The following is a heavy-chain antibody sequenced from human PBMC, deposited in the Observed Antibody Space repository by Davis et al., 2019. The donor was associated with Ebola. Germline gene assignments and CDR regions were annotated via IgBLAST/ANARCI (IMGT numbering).Heavy chain of an antibody. V-gene: IGHV3-74*01. CDR1: GFTFSSYW. D-gene: IGHD3-3*01. J-gene: IGHJ6*02. Sequence: HTGGSLRLSCAASGFTFSSYWMHWVRQAPGKGLVWVSRINSDGSSTSYADSVKGRFTISRDYTKNSLYLQMNSLRAEDTAVYYCARDAFWSGYRYYYDYGLDVWGQGTTVTVSS. CDR3: ARDAFWSGYRYYYDYGLDV. CDR2: INSDGSST.